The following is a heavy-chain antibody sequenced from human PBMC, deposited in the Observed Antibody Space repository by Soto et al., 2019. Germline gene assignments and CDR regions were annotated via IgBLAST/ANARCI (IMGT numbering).Heavy chain of an antibody. Sequence: GESLKISCKGSGYSFTSYWIGWVRQMPGKGLEGMGSIYPGDSDTRYSPSSQGQVTISADKSITTASLQWSSLKASDTAMYYCARVSSGYYHHLDYWGQGTLVTVSS. D-gene: IGHD3-22*01. J-gene: IGHJ4*02. CDR1: GYSFTSYW. CDR2: IYPGDSDT. CDR3: ARVSSGYYHHLDY. V-gene: IGHV5-51*01.